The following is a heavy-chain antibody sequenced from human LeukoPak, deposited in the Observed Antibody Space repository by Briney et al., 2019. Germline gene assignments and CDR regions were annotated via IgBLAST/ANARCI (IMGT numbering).Heavy chain of an antibody. CDR3: ATAAVAGTEYFDY. CDR1: GYTFTSYY. D-gene: IGHD6-19*01. V-gene: IGHV1-46*01. Sequence: ASVNVSCKASGYTFTSYYMHWVRHAPGQGLGWMGIINPRGGSPSYAQKFQGRVTITRDTSKSTVHIELSSLKSEDTALYYCATAAVAGTEYFDYWGQGTLVTVSP. J-gene: IGHJ4*02. CDR2: INPRGGSP.